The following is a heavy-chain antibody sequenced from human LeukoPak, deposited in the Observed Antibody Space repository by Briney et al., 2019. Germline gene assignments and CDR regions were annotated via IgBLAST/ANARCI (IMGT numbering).Heavy chain of an antibody. CDR1: GYHFPTYW. D-gene: IGHD1-1*01. V-gene: IGHV5-51*01. Sequence: GESLKISCKGSGYHFPTYWIGWVRQMPGKGLEWMGIIYPNDSDTRYSPSFQGHVSISANNYTSTAYLQWTRLKSSDSGIYYCARRHWNTGGIDYWGQGTLVTVSS. CDR3: ARRHWNTGGIDY. J-gene: IGHJ4*02. CDR2: IYPNDSDT.